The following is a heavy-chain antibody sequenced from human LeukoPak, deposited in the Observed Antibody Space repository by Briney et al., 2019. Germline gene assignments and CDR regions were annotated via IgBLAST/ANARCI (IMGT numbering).Heavy chain of an antibody. CDR1: GITFGNNW. Sequence: GGSLRLSCAASGITFGNNWMHWVRQGPGKGLVWISRINSDGGGAIYADSVKGRFTVSRDNAKNTLNLQMNSLRAEDTAVYYCARDVPHNWFDTWGQGTLVTVSS. CDR2: INSDGGGA. CDR3: ARDVPHNWFDT. V-gene: IGHV3-74*01. J-gene: IGHJ5*02.